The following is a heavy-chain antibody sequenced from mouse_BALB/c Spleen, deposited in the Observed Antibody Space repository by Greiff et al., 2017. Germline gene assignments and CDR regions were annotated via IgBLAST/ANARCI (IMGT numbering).Heavy chain of an antibody. J-gene: IGHJ4*01. CDR3: ARGNYPYYYAMDY. Sequence: EVKLVESGGGLVKPGGSLKLSCAASGFTFSDYYMYWVRQTPEKRLEWVATISDGGSYTYYPDSVKGRFTISRDNAKNNLYLQMSSLKSEDTAMYYCARGNYPYYYAMDYWGQGTSVTVSS. CDR2: ISDGGSYT. CDR1: GFTFSDYY. V-gene: IGHV5-4*02. D-gene: IGHD2-1*01.